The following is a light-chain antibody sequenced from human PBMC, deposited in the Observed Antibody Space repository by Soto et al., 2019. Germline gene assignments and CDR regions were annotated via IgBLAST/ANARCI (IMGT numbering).Light chain of an antibody. CDR2: DVS. V-gene: IGKV1-33*01. CDR1: QDISTH. CDR3: QQFHSIPLT. J-gene: IGKJ4*01. Sequence: DIQMTQSPSSLSASVGDRVTITCQASQDISTHLTWFQQKPGKAPKLLIYDVSILETGVLSRFSGSGSGTHFTFSITSMPTEDIAKYYCQQFHSIPLTFGGGTKVDIK.